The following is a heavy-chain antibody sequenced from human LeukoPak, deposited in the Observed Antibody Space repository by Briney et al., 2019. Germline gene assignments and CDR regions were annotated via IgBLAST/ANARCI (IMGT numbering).Heavy chain of an antibody. J-gene: IGHJ4*02. CDR3: ARAFGDIGAYRFLDY. D-gene: IGHD3-22*01. CDR2: ISSGGST. V-gene: IGHV3-53*01. CDR1: GFTFDDYG. Sequence: GGSLRLSCAASGFTFDDYGMSWVRQAPGKGLEWVSVISSGGSTYYADSVKGRFTISRDNSKNTLYFQMNSLRAEDTAVYYCARAFGDIGAYRFLDYWGQGTLVTVSS.